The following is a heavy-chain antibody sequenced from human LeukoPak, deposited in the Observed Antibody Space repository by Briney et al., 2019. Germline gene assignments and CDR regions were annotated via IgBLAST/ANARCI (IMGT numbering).Heavy chain of an antibody. D-gene: IGHD2-8*02. CDR2: ISGSSSYI. J-gene: IGHJ6*03. V-gene: IGHV3-21*04. Sequence: GGSLRLSCAASGFTFSSYSMNWVRQAPGKGLEWVSCISGSSSYIYSADSVKGRFTISRHNAKNSLYLQMNSLRAEDTALYYCAKGSLVRYYMDVWGKGTTVTVSS. CDR1: GFTFSSYS. CDR3: AKGSLVRYYMDV.